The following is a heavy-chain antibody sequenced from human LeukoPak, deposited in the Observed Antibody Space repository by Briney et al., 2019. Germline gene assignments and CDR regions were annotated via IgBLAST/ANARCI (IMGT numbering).Heavy chain of an antibody. CDR3: ARSGSGSGSYYNSAYYYYGMDV. D-gene: IGHD3-10*01. CDR2: MYYSGST. CDR1: GGSISGYY. J-gene: IGHJ6*02. Sequence: SETLSLTCTVSGGSISGYYWSWIRQPPGKGLEWIGYMYYSGSTNYNPSLKSRVTISVDMSQNQSSLKLSSVTAADTAVYYCARSGSGSGSYYNSAYYYYGMDVWGQGTTVTVSS. V-gene: IGHV4-59*01.